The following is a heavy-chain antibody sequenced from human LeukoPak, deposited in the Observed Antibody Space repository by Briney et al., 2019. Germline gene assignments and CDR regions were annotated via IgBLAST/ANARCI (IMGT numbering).Heavy chain of an antibody. V-gene: IGHV3-23*01. CDR2: ISGSGGST. CDR1: GFTFSSYA. D-gene: IGHD4-17*01. CDR3: AKRGGDPTLYYYYYMDV. J-gene: IGHJ6*03. Sequence: GGSLRLSCAASGFTFSSYAMSWVRQAPGKGLEWASTISGSGGSTYYADSVKGQFTISRDNSKNTLYLQMNSLRVEDTALYYCAKRGGDPTLYYYYYMDVWGKGTTVTVSS.